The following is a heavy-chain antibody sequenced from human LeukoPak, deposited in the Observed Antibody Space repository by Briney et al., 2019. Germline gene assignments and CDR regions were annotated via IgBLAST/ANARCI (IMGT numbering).Heavy chain of an antibody. J-gene: IGHJ4*02. Sequence: GGSLRLSCAASGFTFSRYWMHWVRQAPGKGLEWVSSLSGSGGSPNYANSVKGRFTISRDNSKNTLYLQMNSLRAEDTAVYYCANALGGGNTWYYFDCWGQGTLVTVSS. CDR2: LSGSGGSP. D-gene: IGHD6-13*01. CDR1: GFTFSRYW. V-gene: IGHV3-23*01. CDR3: ANALGGGNTWYYFDC.